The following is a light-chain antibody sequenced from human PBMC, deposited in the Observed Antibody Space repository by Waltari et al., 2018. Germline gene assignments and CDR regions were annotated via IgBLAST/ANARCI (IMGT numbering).Light chain of an antibody. CDR3: QQYAALPRT. V-gene: IGKV3D-20*01. CDR1: QSVSSSD. J-gene: IGKJ2*01. Sequence: DIVLTQSPATLSLSPGERDTLPCRASQSVSSSDCALYQRTPGPAPRLLIYDASRRATGLPERFSGSGSGTDFPLTISRLEPEDFAFYYCQQYAALPRTFGQGTRLEIK. CDR2: DAS.